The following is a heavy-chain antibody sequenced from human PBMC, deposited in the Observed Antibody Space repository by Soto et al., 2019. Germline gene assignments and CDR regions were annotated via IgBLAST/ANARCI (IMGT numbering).Heavy chain of an antibody. V-gene: IGHV3-21*01. Sequence: GGSLRLSCAASGFTFSSYSMNWVRQAPGKGLEWVSSISSSSSYIYYADSVKGRFTISRDNAKNSLYLQMNSLRAEDTAVYYCAREKDIVVVPAAFWFDPWGQGTLVTVSS. CDR3: AREKDIVVVPAAFWFDP. CDR1: GFTFSSYS. D-gene: IGHD2-2*01. CDR2: ISSSSSYI. J-gene: IGHJ5*02.